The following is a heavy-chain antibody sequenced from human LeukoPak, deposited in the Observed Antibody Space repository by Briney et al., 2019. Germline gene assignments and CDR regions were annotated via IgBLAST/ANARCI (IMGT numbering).Heavy chain of an antibody. D-gene: IGHD3-22*01. CDR1: GLTFSSYA. CDR2: ISGSGGST. J-gene: IGHJ4*02. Sequence: PGGSLRLSCGASGLTFSSYAMSWGPQAPGKGLGWVSAISGSGGSTYYADSLKGRFTISRDNSKNTLYLQMNSLRAEDTAVYYCAKGAGGVVVSALDYWGQGTLVTVS. CDR3: AKGAGGVVVSALDY. V-gene: IGHV3-23*01.